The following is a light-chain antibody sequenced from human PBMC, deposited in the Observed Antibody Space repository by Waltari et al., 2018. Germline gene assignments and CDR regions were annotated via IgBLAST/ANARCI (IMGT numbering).Light chain of an antibody. CDR2: DAS. J-gene: IGKJ1*01. V-gene: IGKV3-11*01. Sequence: EIVLTQSPATLSLSPGEGATLSCRASQRVSSQLVRYQQKRGQAPRLLIYDASNRATGIPARFSGSGSGTDLTLTISSLEPEDFAVYYCQQCSNSPPTFGQGTKVEIK. CDR1: QRVSSQ. CDR3: QQCSNSPPT.